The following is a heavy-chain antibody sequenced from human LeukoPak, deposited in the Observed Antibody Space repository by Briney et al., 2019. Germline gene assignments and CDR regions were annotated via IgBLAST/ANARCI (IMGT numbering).Heavy chain of an antibody. J-gene: IGHJ6*02. Sequence: GGSLRLSCAASGINFSGYSMHWVRQAPGKGLEWVSYISGSSRTIYYADSVKGRFTISRDNAKNSLHLQINSLRDGDTAVYYCAIRGYYDTTYAYDYHAMDVWGQGTAVTVSS. CDR3: AIRGYYDTTYAYDYHAMDV. D-gene: IGHD3-22*01. CDR2: ISGSSRTI. V-gene: IGHV3-48*02. CDR1: GINFSGYS.